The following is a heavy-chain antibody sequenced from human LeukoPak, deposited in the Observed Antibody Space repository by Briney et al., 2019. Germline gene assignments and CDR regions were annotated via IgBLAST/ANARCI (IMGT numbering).Heavy chain of an antibody. CDR3: ARGWYSSGWSLDY. Sequence: GGSLRLSCAASGFAFSNYGMNWVRQAPGKGLEWVSYISTRATTIYYTDSVKGRFTISRDNANNSLYLQMNSLRAEDAAVYYCARGWYSSGWSLDYWGQGTLVTVSS. D-gene: IGHD6-19*01. CDR1: GFAFSNYG. CDR2: ISTRATTI. V-gene: IGHV3-48*03. J-gene: IGHJ4*02.